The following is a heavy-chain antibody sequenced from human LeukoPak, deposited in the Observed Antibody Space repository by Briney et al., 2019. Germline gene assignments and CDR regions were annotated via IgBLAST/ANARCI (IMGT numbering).Heavy chain of an antibody. Sequence: GGSLRLSCAASGFTFSSYSMNWVRQAPGKGLEWVSSISSSSSYIYYADSVKGRFTISRDNAKNSLYLRMNSLRAEDTAVYYCARVGVVVIATLDYWGQGTLVTVSS. CDR3: ARVGVVVIATLDY. V-gene: IGHV3-21*01. CDR1: GFTFSSYS. CDR2: ISSSSSYI. J-gene: IGHJ4*02. D-gene: IGHD3-22*01.